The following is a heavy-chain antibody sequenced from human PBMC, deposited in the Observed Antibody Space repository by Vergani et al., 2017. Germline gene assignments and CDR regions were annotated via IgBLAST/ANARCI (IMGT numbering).Heavy chain of an antibody. CDR1: GFSFNSYW. CDR2: IKSDGSIT. Sequence: DVHLAESGGGFFQPGGSLRLSCSASGFSFNSYWMHWVRQVPGKGLLWVSRIKSDGSITAYADSVKGRFTISRDNAQNTLYLQMKRLRVEDSGVYYCARARCIETGDMSNWLDAWGQGTMVTVSS. CDR3: ARARCIETGDMSNWLDA. D-gene: IGHD2-21*01. V-gene: IGHV3-74*03. J-gene: IGHJ5*02.